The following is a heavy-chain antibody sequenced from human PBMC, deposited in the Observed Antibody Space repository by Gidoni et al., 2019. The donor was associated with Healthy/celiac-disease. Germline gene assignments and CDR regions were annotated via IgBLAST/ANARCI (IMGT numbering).Heavy chain of an antibody. CDR2: IYWDDDK. V-gene: IGHV2-5*02. CDR1: GFSLSTSGVG. CDR3: AHWRGVPRSPHDAFDI. J-gene: IGHJ3*02. Sequence: QITLKESGPTLVKPTQTLTLTCPFSGFSLSTSGVGVGWIRQPPGKALEWLALIYWDDDKRYSPSLKSRLTITKDTSKNQVVLTMTNMDPVDTATYYCAHWRGVPRSPHDAFDIWGQGTMVTVSS. D-gene: IGHD3-10*01.